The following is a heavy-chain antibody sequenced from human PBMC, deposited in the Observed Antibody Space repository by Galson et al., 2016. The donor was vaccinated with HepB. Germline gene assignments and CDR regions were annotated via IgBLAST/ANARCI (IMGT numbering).Heavy chain of an antibody. V-gene: IGHV2-26*01. D-gene: IGHD2-2*01. CDR2: IFSNDEK. CDR1: GLSVINDRFS. J-gene: IGHJ6*02. CDR3: AHIGGRPAGYGDYYYYYAMGV. Sequence: PALVKPTQTLTLTCTVSGLSVINDRFSVSWIRQPPGKALEWLAHIFSNDEKSYSTSLQRRLTISRDTSKSQVVLTMTNMDPLDTGTYYCAHIGGRPAGYGDYYYYYAMGVWGQGTTVTV.